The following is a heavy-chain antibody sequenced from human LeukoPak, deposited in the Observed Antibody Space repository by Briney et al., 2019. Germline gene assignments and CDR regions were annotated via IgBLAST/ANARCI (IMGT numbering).Heavy chain of an antibody. V-gene: IGHV1-69*13. Sequence: GASVKVSCKASGGTFSSYAISWVRQAPGQGLEWMGGIIPIFGTANYAQKFQGRVTITADESTSTAYMELSSLRSEDTAVYYCARVEGSSWYGAFDIWGQGTMVTVSS. CDR2: IIPIFGTA. D-gene: IGHD6-13*01. CDR3: ARVEGSSWYGAFDI. CDR1: GGTFSSYA. J-gene: IGHJ3*02.